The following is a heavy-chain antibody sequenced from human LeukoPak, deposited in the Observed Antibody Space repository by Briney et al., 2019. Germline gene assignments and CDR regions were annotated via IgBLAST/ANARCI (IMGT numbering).Heavy chain of an antibody. CDR2: FSHTGSP. Sequence: SETLSLTCAISGASFSGYSWTWIRQPPGKGLEWIGEFSHTGSPIYNPSLKSRVTISVDTSKNQFSLKLSSVTAADTAVYYCARGRQRWLQSSFDYWGQGTLVTVSS. D-gene: IGHD5-24*01. CDR3: ARGRQRWLQSSFDY. J-gene: IGHJ4*02. V-gene: IGHV4-34*01. CDR1: GASFSGYS.